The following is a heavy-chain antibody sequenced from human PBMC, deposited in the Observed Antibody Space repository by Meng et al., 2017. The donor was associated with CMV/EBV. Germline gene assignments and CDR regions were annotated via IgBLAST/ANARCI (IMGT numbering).Heavy chain of an antibody. CDR2: INHSGST. J-gene: IGHJ5*02. CDR3: ARDLEGLLGGFDP. Sequence: SETLSLTCAVYGGSFSGYYWSWIHQPPGKGLEWIGEINHSGSTNYNPSLKSRVTISVDTSKNQFSLKLSSVTAADTAVYYCARDLEGLLGGFDPWGQGTLVTVSS. CDR1: GGSFSGYY. V-gene: IGHV4-34*01. D-gene: IGHD3-16*01.